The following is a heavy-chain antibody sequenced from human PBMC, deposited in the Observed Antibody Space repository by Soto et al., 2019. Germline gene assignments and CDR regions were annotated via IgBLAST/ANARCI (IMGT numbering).Heavy chain of an antibody. CDR1: GFTFSSYW. CDR3: ARVFSGIASHDAFDI. V-gene: IGHV3-7*03. J-gene: IGHJ3*02. Sequence: GSLRLSCAASGFTFSSYWMCWVRQAPGKGLEWVANIKQDGSEKYYVDSVKGRFTISRDNAKNSLYLQMNSLRAEDTAVYYCARVFSGIASHDAFDIWGQGTMVTVSS. D-gene: IGHD6-13*01. CDR2: IKQDGSEK.